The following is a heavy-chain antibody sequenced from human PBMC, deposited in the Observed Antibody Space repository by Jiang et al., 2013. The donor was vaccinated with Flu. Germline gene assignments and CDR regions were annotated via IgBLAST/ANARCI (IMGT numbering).Heavy chain of an antibody. CDR3: ARLTLYMVRGVIMEGAFDI. V-gene: IGHV1-69*06. D-gene: IGHD3-10*01. CDR2: IIPIFGTA. Sequence: QLVESGAEVKKPGSSVKVSCKASGGTFSSYAISWVRQAPGQGLEWMGGIIPIFGTANYAQKFQGRVTITADKSTSTAYMELSSLRSEDTAVYYCARLTLYMVRGVIMEGAFDIWAKGQWSPSLQ. CDR1: GGTFSSYA. J-gene: IGHJ3*02.